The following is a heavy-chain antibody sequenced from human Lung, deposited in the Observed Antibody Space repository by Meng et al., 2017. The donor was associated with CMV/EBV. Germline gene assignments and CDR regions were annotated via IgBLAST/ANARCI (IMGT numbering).Heavy chain of an antibody. J-gene: IGHJ5*02. D-gene: IGHD3-10*01. Sequence: SCAASGFRYDDSAMAWVRQAPGKGLECVCSINWNGGSTNYEDSVKGRFTISRDNAKNFLHLQMNSLRAEDTALYYCAREGTLGWFDPWGQGTLVTVSS. CDR3: AREGTLGWFDP. CDR1: GFRYDDSA. V-gene: IGHV3-20*04. CDR2: INWNGGST.